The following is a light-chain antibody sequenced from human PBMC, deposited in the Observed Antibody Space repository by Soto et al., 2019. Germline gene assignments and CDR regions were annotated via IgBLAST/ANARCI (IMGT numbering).Light chain of an antibody. CDR3: QQYNTWPPTWT. Sequence: EIVLTQSPGTLSLSPGERATLSCRASQNVSSNYLAWYQQRPGQAPRLLMYGAFIRATGIPDRISGSGSGTDFTVTISRLEPEDFAVYYCQQYNTWPPTWTFGQGTKVDIK. J-gene: IGKJ1*01. CDR1: QNVSSNY. CDR2: GAF. V-gene: IGKV3-20*01.